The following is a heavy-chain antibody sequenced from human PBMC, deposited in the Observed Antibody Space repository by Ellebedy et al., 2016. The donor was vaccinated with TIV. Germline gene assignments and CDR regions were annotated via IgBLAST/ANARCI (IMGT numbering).Heavy chain of an antibody. CDR3: ARVDQDYYYYGMDV. CDR2: IYYSGST. V-gene: IGHV4-31*02. Sequence: TWVRQHPGKGLEWIGYIYYSGSTYYNPSLKSRVTISVDTSKNQFSLKLSSVTAADTAVYYCARVDQDYYYYGMDVWGQGTTVTVSS. J-gene: IGHJ6*02. D-gene: IGHD3/OR15-3a*01.